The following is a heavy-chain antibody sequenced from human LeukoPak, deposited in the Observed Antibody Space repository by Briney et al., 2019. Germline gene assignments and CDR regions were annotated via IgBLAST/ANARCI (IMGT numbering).Heavy chain of an antibody. CDR3: ARDKKGYNLVDS. CDR2: IYYSGST. D-gene: IGHD5-24*01. Sequence: PSQTLSLTCTVSGGSIRSGDYYWSWIRQPPGKGLEWIGYIYYSGSTYYNPSLKSRVTMSVDTSKNQFSLKLSSVTAADTAVYYCARDKKGYNLVDSWGQGTLVTVSS. V-gene: IGHV4-30-4*01. CDR1: GGSIRSGDYY. J-gene: IGHJ4*02.